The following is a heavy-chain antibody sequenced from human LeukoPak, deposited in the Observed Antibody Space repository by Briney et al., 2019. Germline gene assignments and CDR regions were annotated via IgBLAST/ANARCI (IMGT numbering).Heavy chain of an antibody. CDR3: ARDRAPPHNGSYYYYYGMDV. CDR2: INPNSGGT. V-gene: IGHV1-2*02. Sequence: ASVKVSCKASGYILTGYYMHWVRQAPGQGLEWMGWINPNSGGTNYAQKFQGRVTMTRDTSISTAYMELSRLRSDDTAVYYCARDRAPPHNGSYYYYYGMDVWGQGTTVTLSS. D-gene: IGHD2-8*01. J-gene: IGHJ6*02. CDR1: GYILTGYY.